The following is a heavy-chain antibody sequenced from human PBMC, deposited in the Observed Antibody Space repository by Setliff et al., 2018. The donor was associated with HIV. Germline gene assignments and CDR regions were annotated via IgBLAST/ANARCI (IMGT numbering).Heavy chain of an antibody. D-gene: IGHD6-19*01. J-gene: IGHJ6*03. CDR1: GYTFTNYW. CDR3: VRHRSAVAGTRIGYCYYMDV. V-gene: IGHV5-51*01. Sequence: PGESLKISCEASGYTFTNYWIGWVRQMPGKGLEGMGIIYPGDSDIIYSPSFQGQVTISADKSITTASLQWSSLKASDTAIYYCVRHRSAVAGTRIGYCYYMDVWGKGTTVTVS. CDR2: IYPGDSDI.